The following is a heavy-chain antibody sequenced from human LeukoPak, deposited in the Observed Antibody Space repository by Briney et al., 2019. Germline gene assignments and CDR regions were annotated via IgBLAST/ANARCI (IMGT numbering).Heavy chain of an antibody. D-gene: IGHD6-25*01. CDR2: ISSSSTYI. CDR1: GFTFSSYS. V-gene: IGHV3-21*01. CDR3: ARLVALAATYYFDY. J-gene: IGHJ4*02. Sequence: PGGSLRLSCAASGFTFSSYSMNWVRQAPGKGLEWVSSISSSSTYIYYADSVKGRFTISRDNAKNSLYLQMNSLRAEDTAVYYCARLVALAATYYFDYWGQGTLVTVSS.